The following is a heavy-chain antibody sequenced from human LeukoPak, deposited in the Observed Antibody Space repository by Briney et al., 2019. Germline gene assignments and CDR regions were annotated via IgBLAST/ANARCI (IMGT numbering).Heavy chain of an antibody. D-gene: IGHD2-2*01. Sequence: PSETLSLTCAVYGGSFSGYYWSWIRQPPGKGLEWIGEINHSGSTNYNPSLKSRVTISVDTSKNQFSLKLSSVTAADTAVYYCARRYSSTSTRYYNGMDVWGQGTTVTVSS. CDR2: INHSGST. CDR3: ARRYSSTSTRYYNGMDV. V-gene: IGHV4-34*01. CDR1: GGSFSGYY. J-gene: IGHJ6*02.